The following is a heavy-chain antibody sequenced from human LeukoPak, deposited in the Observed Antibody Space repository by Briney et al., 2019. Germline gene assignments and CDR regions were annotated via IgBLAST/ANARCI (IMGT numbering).Heavy chain of an antibody. V-gene: IGHV3-23*01. CDR2: IYENGGTT. CDR3: AKGHYYGSGSLDY. J-gene: IGHJ4*02. Sequence: GGSLRLSCVGSGFTFRSHAMSWVRQAPEKGLEFVSGIYENGGTTYYADSVKGRFTISRDNSKNTLYVQMNSLRAEDTAVYYCAKGHYYGSGSLDYWGQGTLVTVSS. CDR1: GFTFRSHA. D-gene: IGHD3-10*01.